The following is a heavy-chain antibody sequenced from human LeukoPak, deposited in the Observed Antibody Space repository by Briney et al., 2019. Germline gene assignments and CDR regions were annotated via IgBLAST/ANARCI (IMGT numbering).Heavy chain of an antibody. J-gene: IGHJ2*01. D-gene: IGHD5-18*01. Sequence: PSETLSLTCAVSGGSISSSNWWSWVRQPPGKGLEWIGEINHSGSTNYNPSLKSRVTISVDTSKNQFSLKLSSVTAADTAVYYCARGGYSYGPAWYFDLWGRGTLVTVSS. V-gene: IGHV4-4*02. CDR2: INHSGST. CDR3: ARGGYSYGPAWYFDL. CDR1: GGSISSSNW.